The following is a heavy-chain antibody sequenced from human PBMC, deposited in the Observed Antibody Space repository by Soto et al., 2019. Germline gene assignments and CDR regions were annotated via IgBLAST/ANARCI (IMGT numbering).Heavy chain of an antibody. CDR1: GGSFSGYY. CDR3: ARHVFAPGGRWFGP. CDR2: INHSGST. Sequence: SETLSLTCAVYGGSFSGYYWTWIRQPPGTWLEWIGEINHSGSTNYNPSLKSRVTMSVDTSKTQFSLRLTSVTAADTALYFCARHVFAPGGRWFGPWGPGLLVTVSS. J-gene: IGHJ5*02. D-gene: IGHD2-15*01. V-gene: IGHV4-34*01.